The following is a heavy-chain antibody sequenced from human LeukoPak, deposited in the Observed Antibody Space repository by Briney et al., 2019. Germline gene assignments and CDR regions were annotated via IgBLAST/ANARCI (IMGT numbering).Heavy chain of an antibody. V-gene: IGHV4-34*01. CDR2: INHSGST. CDR1: GGSFSGYY. J-gene: IGHJ4*02. D-gene: IGHD2-21*01. Sequence: PSETLSLTCAVYGGSFSGYYWSWIRQPPGKGLEWIGEINHSGSTNYNPSLKSRVTISVDTSKNQFSLKLSSVTAADTAVYYCARCGGQYYFDYWGQGTLVTVSS. CDR3: ARCGGQYYFDY.